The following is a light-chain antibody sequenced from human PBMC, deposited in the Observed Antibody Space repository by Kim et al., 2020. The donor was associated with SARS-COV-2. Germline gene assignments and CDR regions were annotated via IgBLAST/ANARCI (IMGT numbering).Light chain of an antibody. CDR1: QSVSSSF. CDR3: QQYGSPPLT. J-gene: IGKJ4*01. V-gene: IGKV3-20*01. CDR2: GAS. Sequence: EMVLTQSPGTLSLSPGERATLSCRASQSVSSSFVAWYQQKPGQAPRLLIYGASSRATGIPDRFSGSGSGTDFTLTISRLEPEDFAVYHCQQYGSPPLTFGGGTKVDIK.